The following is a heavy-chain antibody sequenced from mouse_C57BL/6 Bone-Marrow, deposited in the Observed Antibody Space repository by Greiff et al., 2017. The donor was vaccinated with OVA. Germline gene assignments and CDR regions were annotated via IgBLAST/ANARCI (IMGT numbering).Heavy chain of an antibody. D-gene: IGHD3-3*01. CDR2: ISNLAYSI. CDR1: GFTFSDYG. V-gene: IGHV5-15*01. CDR3: ARGGTWYLDV. J-gene: IGHJ1*03. Sequence: EVQLVESGGGLVQPGGSLKLSCAASGFTFSDYGMAWVRQAPRKGPEWVAFISNLAYSIYYADTVTGRFTISRENAKNTLYLEMSSLRSEDTAMYYCARGGTWYLDVWGTGTTVTVSS.